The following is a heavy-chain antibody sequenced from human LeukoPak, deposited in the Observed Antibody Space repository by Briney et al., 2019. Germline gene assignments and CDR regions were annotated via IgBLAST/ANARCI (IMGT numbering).Heavy chain of an antibody. CDR1: GYTFTNYY. CDR3: AREMTTELLGCFDP. D-gene: IGHD4-17*01. V-gene: IGHV1-46*01. J-gene: IGHJ5*02. CDR2: VNPSGGST. Sequence: ASVKVSCKASGYTFTNYYMHWVRQALGQGLEWMGIVNPSGGSTSYAQKFQGRVTMTRDTSISTAYMELSRLRSDDTAVYYCAREMTTELLGCFDPWGQGTLVTVSS.